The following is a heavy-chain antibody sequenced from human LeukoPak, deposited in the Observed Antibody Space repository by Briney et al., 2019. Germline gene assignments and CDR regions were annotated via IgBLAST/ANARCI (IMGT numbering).Heavy chain of an antibody. CDR3: AKVASLCTSTSCVRGGFDY. CDR2: LSGSGGNT. V-gene: IGHV3-23*01. J-gene: IGHJ4*02. CDR1: GFTFSSYA. D-gene: IGHD2-2*01. Sequence: GGSLRLSCTAAGFTFSSYAMSWVRQAPGKGLEWVSALSGSGGNTYYADSVKGRFTISRDNSKNTLYLQMNSLRAEDTAKYYCAKVASLCTSTSCVRGGFDYWGQGTLVTVSS.